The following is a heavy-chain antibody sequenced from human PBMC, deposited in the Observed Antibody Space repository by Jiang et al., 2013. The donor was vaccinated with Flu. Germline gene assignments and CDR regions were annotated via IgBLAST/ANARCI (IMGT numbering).Heavy chain of an antibody. CDR2: SNPSGGST. Sequence: SGAEVKKPGASVKISCKTSGNTFTTYNIHWVRQAPGQGLEWMGTSNPSGGSTNYAQKFQGRVTMTKDTSTSTVFMELRSLRSEDTAVYYCARGGGTGIFDYWGQGTLVTVSS. D-gene: IGHD2-8*02. CDR1: GNTFTTYN. V-gene: IGHV1-46*01. CDR3: ARGGGTGIFDY. J-gene: IGHJ4*02.